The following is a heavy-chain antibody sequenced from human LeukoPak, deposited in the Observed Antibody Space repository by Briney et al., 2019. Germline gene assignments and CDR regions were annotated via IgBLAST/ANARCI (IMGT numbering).Heavy chain of an antibody. Sequence: HSGGSLRLSCAASGFTFSSYGMSWVRQAPGKGLEWVSAISGSGGSTYYADSVKGRFTISRDNAKNSLYLQMNSLRAEDTAVYYCARATYYYGSGSPPHASDWGQGTLVTVSS. J-gene: IGHJ4*02. CDR2: ISGSGGST. D-gene: IGHD3-10*01. V-gene: IGHV3-23*01. CDR3: ARATYYYGSGSPPHASD. CDR1: GFTFSSYG.